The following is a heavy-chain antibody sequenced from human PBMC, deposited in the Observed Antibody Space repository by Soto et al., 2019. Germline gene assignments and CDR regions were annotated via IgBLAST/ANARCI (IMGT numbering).Heavy chain of an antibody. Sequence: ASVKVSCKASGYTFTSYAMHWVRQAPGQRLEWMGWISAYNGNTDYAQRLQGRVTMTTDTSTSTAYMELRSLRSDDTAVYYCARSGGYDVDYWGQGTLVTVSS. D-gene: IGHD5-12*01. CDR3: ARSGGYDVDY. J-gene: IGHJ4*02. CDR1: GYTFTSYA. V-gene: IGHV1-18*01. CDR2: ISAYNGNT.